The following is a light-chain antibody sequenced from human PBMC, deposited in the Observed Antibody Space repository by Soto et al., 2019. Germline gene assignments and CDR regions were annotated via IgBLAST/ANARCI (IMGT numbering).Light chain of an antibody. Sequence: DIPMTQSPSFVSASVGDRVTITCRASQGLSSWLAWYQQKPGKAPNLLIYGASVLQRGVPSRFSASESGTDFTLTITSLQPEDFATYYCQQANSFPWTFGQGTKVEVK. V-gene: IGKV1D-12*01. J-gene: IGKJ1*01. CDR2: GAS. CDR1: QGLSSW. CDR3: QQANSFPWT.